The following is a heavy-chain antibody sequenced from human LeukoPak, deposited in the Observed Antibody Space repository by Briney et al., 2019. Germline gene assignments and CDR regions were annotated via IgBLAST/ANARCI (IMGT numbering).Heavy chain of an antibody. J-gene: IGHJ4*02. V-gene: IGHV4-38-2*02. D-gene: IGHD6-13*01. Sequence: SETLSLTCTVPGYSISSGYYWGWIRQPPGKGLEWIGSIYHSGSTYYNPSLKSRVTISVDTSKNQFSLKLSSVTAADTAVYYCATVSRYSSSWYPTGGFDYWGQGTLVTVSS. CDR3: ATVSRYSSSWYPTGGFDY. CDR1: GYSISSGYY. CDR2: IYHSGST.